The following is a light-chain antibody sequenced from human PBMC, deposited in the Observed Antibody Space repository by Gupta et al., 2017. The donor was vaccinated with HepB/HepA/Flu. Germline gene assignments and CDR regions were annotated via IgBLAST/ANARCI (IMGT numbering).Light chain of an antibody. CDR3: QQLESYPLT. CDR2: AAS. Sequence: DIQLTQSPSLLSASVGDRVTITCRASQGISGYLGWYQQKPGKAPKLLIFAASTLQSGVTSRFSGSGSGTEFTLTISSLQPEDFATYYCQQLESYPLTFGGGTKVEIK. V-gene: IGKV1-9*01. J-gene: IGKJ4*01. CDR1: QGISGY.